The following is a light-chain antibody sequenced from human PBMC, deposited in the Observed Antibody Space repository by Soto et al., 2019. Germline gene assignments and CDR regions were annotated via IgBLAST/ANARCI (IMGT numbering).Light chain of an antibody. V-gene: IGLV2-14*01. CDR3: SSYTSSTTLWV. CDR1: SSDVGHYNY. J-gene: IGLJ3*02. CDR2: EVS. Sequence: QPVLTQPASLSGSPGQSITISCTGTSSDVGHYNYVSWYQQHPGKAPKLIIFEVSNRPSGVSYRFSGSKSGITASLTISGLEAEDEADYYCSSYTSSTTLWVFGGGTQLTVL.